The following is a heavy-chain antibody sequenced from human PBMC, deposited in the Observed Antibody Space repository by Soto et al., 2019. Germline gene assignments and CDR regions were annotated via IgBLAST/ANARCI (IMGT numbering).Heavy chain of an antibody. CDR3: AKRASPANIDNWFDP. CDR2: IRGIGLNT. CDR1: GFVFKNFA. J-gene: IGHJ5*02. Sequence: PGGSLRLSCVGSGFVFKNFAINWVRQPPGKGLEWVSVIRGIGLNTYYAASVKGRFNISRDNSKNTVYLQMDSLKVEDTAVYYCAKRASPANIDNWFDPWGPGTQVTVSS. V-gene: IGHV3-23*01.